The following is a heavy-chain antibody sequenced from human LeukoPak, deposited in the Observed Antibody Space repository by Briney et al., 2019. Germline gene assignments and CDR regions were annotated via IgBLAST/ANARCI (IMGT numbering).Heavy chain of an antibody. V-gene: IGHV3-53*01. CDR1: GFTVSSNY. CDR2: IYSGGST. Sequence: PGGSLRLSCAASGFTVSSNYMSWVRQAPGKGLEWVSVIYSGGSTYYVDSVEGRFIISRDNSKNTVYLQMNRLRDEDTAVYYCARGGLWVGEFRWWYMDVWGKGATVTISS. J-gene: IGHJ6*03. CDR3: ARGGLWVGEFRWWYMDV. D-gene: IGHD3-10*01.